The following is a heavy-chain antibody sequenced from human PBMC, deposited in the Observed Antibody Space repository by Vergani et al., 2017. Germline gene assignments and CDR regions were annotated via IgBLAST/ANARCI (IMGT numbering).Heavy chain of an antibody. CDR1: GIPFSTYG. V-gene: IGHV3-30*02. CDR3: VKDHPVFDE. CDR2: IQKDGIDK. Sequence: QVQLVESGGGVVQPGESLRLSCAASGIPFSTYGMNWVRQAPGKGLEWVAFIQKDGIDKFYADSVRGRFTISRDISKNTLYLEMNSLSAGDTALYHCVKDHPVFDEWGRGTLVSVS. J-gene: IGHJ4*02.